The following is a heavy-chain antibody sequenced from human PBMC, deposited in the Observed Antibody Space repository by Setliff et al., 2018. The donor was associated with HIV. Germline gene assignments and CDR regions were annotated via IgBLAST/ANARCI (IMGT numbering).Heavy chain of an antibody. CDR1: GFTVSSNY. CDR2: IYSGGDT. CDR3: AREKFENGDYEFVSTFDS. D-gene: IGHD4-17*01. V-gene: IGHV3-66*01. J-gene: IGHJ4*02. Sequence: GESLKISCAASGFTVSSNYMSWVRQAPGKGLEWVSLIYSGGDTYYADSVKGRFTISRDNGKKSLYPQMDSLRDEDTAVYYCAREKFENGDYEFVSTFDSWGQGTLVTVSS.